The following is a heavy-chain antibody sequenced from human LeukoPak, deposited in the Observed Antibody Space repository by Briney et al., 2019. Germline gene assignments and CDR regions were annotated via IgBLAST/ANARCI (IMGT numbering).Heavy chain of an antibody. CDR3: ASSGGATYYYDSSGYYSPELEY. CDR1: GYTFTSYY. J-gene: IGHJ4*02. Sequence: ASVTVSCKASGYTFTSYYMHWVRQAPGQGLEWMGIINPSGGSTSYAQKFQGRVTMTRDTSTSTVYMELSSLRSEDTAVYYCASSGGATYYYDSSGYYSPELEYWGQGTLVTVS. D-gene: IGHD3-22*01. V-gene: IGHV1-46*01. CDR2: INPSGGST.